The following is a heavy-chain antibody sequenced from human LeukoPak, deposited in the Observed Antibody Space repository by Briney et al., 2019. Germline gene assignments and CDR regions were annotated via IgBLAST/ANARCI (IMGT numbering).Heavy chain of an antibody. CDR1: GGSISSGGYY. J-gene: IGHJ4*02. CDR2: IYYSGST. CDR3: AREAVSPQQLVPYFGY. V-gene: IGHV4-31*03. Sequence: PSQTLSLTCTVSGGSISSGGYYWSWIRQHPGKGLEWIGYIYYSGSTYYNPSLKSRVTISVDTSKNQFSLKLSSVTAADTAVYYCAREAVSPQQLVPYFGYWGQGTLVTVSS. D-gene: IGHD6-13*01.